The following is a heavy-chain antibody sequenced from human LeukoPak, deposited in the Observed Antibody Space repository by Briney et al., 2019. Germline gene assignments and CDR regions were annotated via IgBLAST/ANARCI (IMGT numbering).Heavy chain of an antibody. J-gene: IGHJ4*02. CDR3: GTVTTN. V-gene: IGHV3-7*02. CDR1: GGTFSSYW. Sequence: GASVKVSCKASGGTFSSYWMSWVRQAPGKGLEWVANIKQDGSEKKYADSVKGRFTISRDNAKNSLYLQMNSLRAEDTAVYHCGTVTTNWGQGTLVTVSS. CDR2: IKQDGSEK. D-gene: IGHD4-17*01.